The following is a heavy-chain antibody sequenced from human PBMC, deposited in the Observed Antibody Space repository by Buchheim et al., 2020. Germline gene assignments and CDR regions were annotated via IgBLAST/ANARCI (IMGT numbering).Heavy chain of an antibody. CDR2: ISAYNGNT. CDR3: ARVWTYYDFGSGYSLEGRYFDY. J-gene: IGHJ4*02. CDR1: GYTFTSYG. Sequence: QVQLVQSGAEVKKPGASVKVSCKASGYTFTSYGISWVRQAPGQGLEWMGWISAYNGNTNYAQKLQGRVTMTTDTSTSTAYLELRSLGSDETAVYYCARVWTYYDFGSGYSLEGRYFDYGGQGTL. D-gene: IGHD3-3*01. V-gene: IGHV1-18*04.